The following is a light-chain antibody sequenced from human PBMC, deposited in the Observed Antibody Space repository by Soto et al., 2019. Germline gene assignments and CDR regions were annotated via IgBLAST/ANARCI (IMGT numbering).Light chain of an antibody. J-gene: IGKJ3*01. CDR3: QQDNMTPFT. CDR2: ASS. Sequence: DIQMTQSPSSLSASVGDRVTITCRTSQTVSNNLNWYQRKPGKAPSLLIYASSTLQSGVPSRFSGSGSETEFTLTISSLQPEDFATYYCQQDNMTPFTFGPGTKVDI. CDR1: QTVSNN. V-gene: IGKV1-39*01.